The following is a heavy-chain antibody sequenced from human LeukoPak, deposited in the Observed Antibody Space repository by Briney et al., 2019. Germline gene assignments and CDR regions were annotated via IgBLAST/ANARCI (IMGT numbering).Heavy chain of an antibody. CDR1: VYTFTGYY. V-gene: IGHV1-2*04. CDR3: ARVMSGYSDAFDI. Sequence: ASVKVSCKASVYTFTGYYMHWVRQAPGQGLEWMGWINPNSGGTKYAQKFQGWVTMTRDTSISTAYMELSRLRSDDTAVYYCARVMSGYSDAFDIWGQGTMVTVSS. J-gene: IGHJ3*02. D-gene: IGHD3-3*01. CDR2: INPNSGGT.